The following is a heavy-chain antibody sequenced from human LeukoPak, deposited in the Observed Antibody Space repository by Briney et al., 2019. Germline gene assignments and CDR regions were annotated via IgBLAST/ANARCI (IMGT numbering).Heavy chain of an antibody. V-gene: IGHV1-2*02. J-gene: IGHJ5*02. CDR2: INPSSGGT. D-gene: IGHD2/OR15-2a*01. CDR1: GYVFTGYY. CDR3: ARDGDTSTTCDSHRCKWFGP. Sequence: ASVKVSCKASGYVFTGYYMYWVRQAPGQGPEWMGWINPSSGGTNYAQKFQGRVTMTRDTSITTAYMELSSLRSDDTAVYYCARDGDTSTTCDSHRCKWFGPWGQGTLVTVSS.